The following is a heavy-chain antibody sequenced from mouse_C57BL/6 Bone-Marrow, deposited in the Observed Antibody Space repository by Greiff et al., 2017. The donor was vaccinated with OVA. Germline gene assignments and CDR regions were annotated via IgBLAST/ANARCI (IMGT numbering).Heavy chain of an antibody. Sequence: EVQRVESGGGLVQPGDSLSLSCAASGFTFTNYYMSSVLPPPLKAPDVLSCIINKPNASTTEYSASVKGRFTISRDNSQSILYLQMNALRAEDSATYYCARYKGRVAVDYFDYWGQGTALTVSS. D-gene: IGHD1-1*01. CDR3: ARYKGRVAVDYFDY. V-gene: IGHV7-3*01. CDR2: IINKPNASTT. J-gene: IGHJ2*01. CDR1: GFTFTNYY.